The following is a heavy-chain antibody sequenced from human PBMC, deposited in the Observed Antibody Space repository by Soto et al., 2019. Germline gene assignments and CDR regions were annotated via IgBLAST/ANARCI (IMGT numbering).Heavy chain of an antibody. J-gene: IGHJ4*02. Sequence: KSGGSLRLSCTVSGFTFNNYGINWVRQAPGKGLEWVSSVSKSGYAYYSDSVKGRFTISRDNAKNSVSLQMNTLRVEDSAVYYCARADSIIIPAVKDGWGQSTLVTV. CDR2: VSKSGYA. CDR1: GFTFNNYG. D-gene: IGHD3-22*01. V-gene: IGHV3-21*01. CDR3: ARADSIIIPAVKDG.